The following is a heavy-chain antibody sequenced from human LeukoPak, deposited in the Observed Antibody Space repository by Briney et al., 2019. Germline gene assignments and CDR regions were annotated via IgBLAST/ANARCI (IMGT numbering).Heavy chain of an antibody. D-gene: IGHD1-14*01. J-gene: IGHJ4*02. Sequence: GASVTVSCKASGYTFTSYAMNWVRQAPGQGREGMGWINTNTGNPTYALGFTGRLVFSLDTSVSTAYLQISSLKTEDTAVYYCSRDRTLFDYWGQGTLVTVSS. CDR2: INTNTGNP. CDR3: SRDRTLFDY. V-gene: IGHV7-4-1*02. CDR1: GYTFTSYA.